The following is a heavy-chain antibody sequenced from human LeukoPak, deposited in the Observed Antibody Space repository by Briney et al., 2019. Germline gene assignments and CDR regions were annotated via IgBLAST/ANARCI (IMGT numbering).Heavy chain of an antibody. CDR3: ATDAYCGGDCYFY. Sequence: PSETLSLTCAVYGGSFSGYYWSWIRQPPGKGLEWIGEINHSGSTNYNPSLKSRVTISVDTSKNQFSLKLSSVTAADTAVYYCATDAYCGGDCYFYWGQGTLVTVSS. D-gene: IGHD2-21*02. J-gene: IGHJ4*02. V-gene: IGHV4-34*01. CDR1: GGSFSGYY. CDR2: INHSGST.